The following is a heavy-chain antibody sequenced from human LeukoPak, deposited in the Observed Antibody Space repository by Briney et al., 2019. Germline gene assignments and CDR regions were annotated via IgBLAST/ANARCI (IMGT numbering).Heavy chain of an antibody. J-gene: IGHJ6*02. CDR2: IKQDGSEK. Sequence: PGGSLRLSCAASGFTFRSYWMSWVRQAPGKGLEWVANIKQDGSEKYYVDSVKGRFTISRDNAKNSLYLQMNSLRAEDTAVYYCAREKLWFGELWNYGMDVWGQGTTVTVSS. CDR1: GFTFRSYW. D-gene: IGHD3-10*01. V-gene: IGHV3-7*01. CDR3: AREKLWFGELWNYGMDV.